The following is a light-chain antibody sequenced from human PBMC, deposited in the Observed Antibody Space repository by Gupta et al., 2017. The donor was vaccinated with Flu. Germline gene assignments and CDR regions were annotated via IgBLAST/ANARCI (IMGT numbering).Light chain of an antibody. CDR1: QSISSW. Sequence: GDRVTLTGRASQSISSWLAWYQQKPGKAPKLLIYKASTLEGGVPSRFSGSASGTEFTLTISSLQPDDFATYYCQQYNSPWTFGQGTKVQIK. CDR3: QQYNSPWT. CDR2: KAS. J-gene: IGKJ1*01. V-gene: IGKV1-5*03.